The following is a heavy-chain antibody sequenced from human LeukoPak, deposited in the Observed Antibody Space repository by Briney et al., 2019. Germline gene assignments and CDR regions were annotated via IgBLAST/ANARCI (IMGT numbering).Heavy chain of an antibody. CDR1: GFTFSSYS. CDR2: ISGSGGST. J-gene: IGHJ4*02. D-gene: IGHD3-10*01. Sequence: GGSLRLSCAASGFTFSSYSMNWVRQAPGKGLEWVSAISGSGGSTYYADSVKGRFTISRDNSKNTLYLQMNSLRAEDTAVYYCARYSGSYYKGYYWGQGTLVTVSS. CDR3: ARYSGSYYKGYY. V-gene: IGHV3-23*01.